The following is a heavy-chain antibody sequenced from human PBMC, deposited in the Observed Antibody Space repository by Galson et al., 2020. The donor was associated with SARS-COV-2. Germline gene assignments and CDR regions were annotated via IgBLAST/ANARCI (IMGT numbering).Heavy chain of an antibody. CDR3: ARLYDSSGYYHPKFDP. Sequence: ETSETLSLTCTVSGGSISSSSYYWGWIRQPPAKGLEWIGSIYYSGSTYYNPSLQSRVTISVDTSKNQFSLKLSSVTAADTAVYYCARLYDSSGYYHPKFDPWGQGTLVTVSS. CDR1: GGSISSSSYY. D-gene: IGHD3-22*01. J-gene: IGHJ5*02. V-gene: IGHV4-39*01. CDR2: IYYSGST.